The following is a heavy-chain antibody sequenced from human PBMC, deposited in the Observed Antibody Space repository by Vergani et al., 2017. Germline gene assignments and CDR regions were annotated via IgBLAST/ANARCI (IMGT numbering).Heavy chain of an antibody. D-gene: IGHD3-22*01. J-gene: IGHJ4*02. CDR3: AKALYYYDSSGQRLYYFDY. CDR2: ISGSGGST. V-gene: IGHV3-23*01. CDR1: GFTFSSYA. Sequence: EVQLLESGGGLVQPGGSLRLSCAASGFTFSSYAMSWVRQAPGKGLEWVSAISGSGGSTYYADSVKGRFTISRDNSKNTLYLKMNSLRAEDTAVYYCAKALYYYDSSGQRLYYFDYWGQGTLVTVSS.